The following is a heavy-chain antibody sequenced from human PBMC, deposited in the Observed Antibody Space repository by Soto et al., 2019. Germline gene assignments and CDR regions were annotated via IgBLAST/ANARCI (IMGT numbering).Heavy chain of an antibody. CDR1: GFTFSSYT. CDR2: ISSSGGST. Sequence: EVQLLESGGGLVQPGGSLILSCAASGFTFSSYTMSWVRQVPGKWLEWVSGISSSGGSTVYADSVKGRFTISRDNFKNTLYLQMNSLRAEDTAVYYCAKGWGDYWGQGTPVTVSS. D-gene: IGHD7-27*01. CDR3: AKGWGDY. V-gene: IGHV3-23*01. J-gene: IGHJ4*02.